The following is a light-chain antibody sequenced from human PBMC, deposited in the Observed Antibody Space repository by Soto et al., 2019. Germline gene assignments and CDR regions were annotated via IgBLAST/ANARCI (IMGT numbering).Light chain of an antibody. CDR2: GNS. J-gene: IGLJ2*01. CDR3: SSYTSSSRVV. Sequence: QSVLTQPPSVSGAPGQRVTISCTGSSSNIGAGYDVHWYQQLPGTAPKLLIYGNSNRPSGVPDRFSGSKSGTSASLAITGLQAEDEADYYCSSYTSSSRVVFGGGTKLTVL. CDR1: SSNIGAGYD. V-gene: IGLV1-40*01.